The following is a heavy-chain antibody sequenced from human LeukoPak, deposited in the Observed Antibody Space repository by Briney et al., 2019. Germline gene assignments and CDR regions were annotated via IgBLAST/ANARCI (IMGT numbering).Heavy chain of an antibody. J-gene: IGHJ5*02. Sequence: SETLSLTCTVSGGSISSSSYYWGWIRQPPGKGLEWIGSIYYSGSTNYNPSLKSRVTISVDTSKNQFSLKLSSVTAADTAVYYCARGPRYYDILTGYSRKNWFDPWGQGTLVTVSS. D-gene: IGHD3-9*01. CDR2: IYYSGST. CDR1: GGSISSSSYY. V-gene: IGHV4-39*07. CDR3: ARGPRYYDILTGYSRKNWFDP.